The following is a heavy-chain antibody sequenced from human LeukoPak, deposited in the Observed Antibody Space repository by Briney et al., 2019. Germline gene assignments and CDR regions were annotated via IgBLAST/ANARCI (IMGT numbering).Heavy chain of an antibody. D-gene: IGHD3-10*02. J-gene: IGHJ4*02. CDR2: IYPGDSET. CDR3: XXXXXXXXXXXXCSLGPGNFDY. V-gene: IGHV5-51*01. CDR1: GYSFTSYW. Sequence: GESLKISCKGSGYSFTSYWIGWVRQMPGKGLGWMGIIYPGDSETRYSPSFQGQVTISVDKSISTAYLQWSSLKASDTAMYSXXXXXXXXXXXXXCSLGPGNFDYWGQGTLVTVSS.